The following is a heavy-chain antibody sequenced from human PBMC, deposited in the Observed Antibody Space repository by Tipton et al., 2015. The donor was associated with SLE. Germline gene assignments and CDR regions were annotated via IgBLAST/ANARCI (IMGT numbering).Heavy chain of an antibody. CDR3: ARTTVVTSDAFDI. D-gene: IGHD4-23*01. J-gene: IGHJ3*02. CDR1: GYTFTSYD. Sequence: QSGPEVKKPGASVKVSCKASGYTFTSYDINWERQAPGQGLEWMGWINPNSGGTNYAQKFQGRVTMTRDTSISTAYMELSRLRSDDTAVYYCARTTVVTSDAFDIWGQGTMVTVSS. V-gene: IGHV1-2*02. CDR2: INPNSGGT.